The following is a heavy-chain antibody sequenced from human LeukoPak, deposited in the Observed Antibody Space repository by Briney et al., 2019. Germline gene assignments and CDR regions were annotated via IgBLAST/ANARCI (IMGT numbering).Heavy chain of an antibody. Sequence: GGSLRLSCAASGVTVSTNYMSWVRQAPRKGLEWVSVIFSGGGAHYADSVKGRFIMSRNNSKNTLYLQMDSLRAEDTAVYYCARLHYDILTGPFDYWGQGTLVTVSS. V-gene: IGHV3-66*04. CDR2: IFSGGGA. CDR1: GVTVSTNY. D-gene: IGHD3-9*01. J-gene: IGHJ4*02. CDR3: ARLHYDILTGPFDY.